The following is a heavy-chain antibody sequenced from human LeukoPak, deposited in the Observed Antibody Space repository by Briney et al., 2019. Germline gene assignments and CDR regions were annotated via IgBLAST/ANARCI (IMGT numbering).Heavy chain of an antibody. D-gene: IGHD4-23*01. CDR2: ISWNSGSI. J-gene: IGHJ4*02. CDR1: GFTFDDYA. V-gene: IGHV3-9*01. CDR3: AKGDRTTVVTLQDY. Sequence: GGSLRLSCAASGFTFDDYAMHWVRQAPGKGLEWVSGISWNSGSIGYADSVKGRFTISRDNPKNSLYLQMNSLRAEDTAVYYCAKGDRTTVVTLQDYWGQGTLVTVSS.